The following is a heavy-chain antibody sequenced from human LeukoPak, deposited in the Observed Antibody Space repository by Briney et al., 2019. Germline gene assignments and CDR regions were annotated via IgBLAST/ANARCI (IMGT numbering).Heavy chain of an antibody. CDR1: GFTFSSYG. D-gene: IGHD4-17*01. J-gene: IGHJ4*02. CDR2: ISGSGGST. CDR3: AKLPTTVTPLFGY. V-gene: IGHV3-23*01. Sequence: GGSLRLSCAASGFTFSSYGMSWVRQAPGKGLEWVSAISGSGGSTYYADSVKGRFTISRDNSKNTLYLQMNSLRPEDTSVYYCAKLPTTVTPLFGYWGQGTLVTVSS.